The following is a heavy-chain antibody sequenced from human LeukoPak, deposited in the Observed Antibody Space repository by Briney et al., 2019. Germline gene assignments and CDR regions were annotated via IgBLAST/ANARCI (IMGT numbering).Heavy chain of an antibody. D-gene: IGHD2-21*01. Sequence: ASVKVSCKASGYTFTGYYMHWVRQAPGQGLEWMGWINPKIGDTNYAQRFQGRVTLTRDTSISTVYMEVSRLTSDDTAIFYCAVAPGDYWGQGTLVTVSS. J-gene: IGHJ4*02. CDR3: AVAPGDY. CDR1: GYTFTGYY. CDR2: INPKIGDT. V-gene: IGHV1-2*02.